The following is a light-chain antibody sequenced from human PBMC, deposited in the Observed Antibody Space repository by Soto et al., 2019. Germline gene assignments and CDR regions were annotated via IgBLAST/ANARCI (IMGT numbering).Light chain of an antibody. V-gene: IGKV1-39*01. J-gene: IGKJ2*01. Sequence: DIQLTQSPSSLSASVGDRVTITCRASQTIHNFLNWYQQTPGKAPKLLIYAASNLRGGVPSRLSGGGSETDFTLTINSLQPEDFATYYCQEIFRPLYTFGRRTMLHI. CDR1: QTIHNF. CDR2: AAS. CDR3: QEIFRPLYT.